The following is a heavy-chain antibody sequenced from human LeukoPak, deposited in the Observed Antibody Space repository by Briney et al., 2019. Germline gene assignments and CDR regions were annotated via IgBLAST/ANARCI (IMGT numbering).Heavy chain of an antibody. J-gene: IGHJ4*02. Sequence: GGSLRLSCAASGFTFSTYWMHWVRQAPGKGRVWVSRINSAGTSTSYGDSVRGRFTISRDNAKNTVYLQMNSLRGEDTAVYYCARDRIEYSFGTGFEKGGQGTLVTVSA. CDR1: GFTFSTYW. V-gene: IGHV3-74*01. CDR3: ARDRIEYSFGTGFEK. D-gene: IGHD5-18*01. CDR2: INSAGTST.